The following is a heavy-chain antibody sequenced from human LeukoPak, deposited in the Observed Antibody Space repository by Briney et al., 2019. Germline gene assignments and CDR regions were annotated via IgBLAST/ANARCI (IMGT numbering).Heavy chain of an antibody. CDR1: GGSLSGNH. J-gene: IGHJ4*02. CDR3: ATTTRSYVDTANY. V-gene: IGHV4-34*01. CDR2: INHYGSI. Sequence: SETLSLTCAVYGGSLSGNHWTWIRQPPGKGLEWIGEINHYGSINYNPSLKSRVTISVDTSKNQFSLKLSSVTAADTAVYYCATTTRSYVDTANYWGQGTLVTVSS. D-gene: IGHD5-18*01.